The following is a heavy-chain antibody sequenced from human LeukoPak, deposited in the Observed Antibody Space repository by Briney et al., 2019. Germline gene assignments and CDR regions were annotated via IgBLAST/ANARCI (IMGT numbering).Heavy chain of an antibody. CDR2: IKQDGSET. J-gene: IGHJ2*01. V-gene: IGHV3-7*01. CDR3: ARDRDSRWDFDL. CDR1: GFISSTYW. Sequence: GGSLRLSCAASGFISSTYWMSWVRHAPGKGLEGVASIKQDGSETYYVDSVKGRFTLSRDNAKNSLYLQMNSLRADDTAVYYCARDRDSRWDFDLWGRGTLVTVSS. D-gene: IGHD3-22*01.